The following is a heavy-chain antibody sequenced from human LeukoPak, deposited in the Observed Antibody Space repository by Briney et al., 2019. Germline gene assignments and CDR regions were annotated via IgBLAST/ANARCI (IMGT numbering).Heavy chain of an antibody. Sequence: GGSLRLSCAASGFSFSSYALSWVRQAPGKGGEWVSAISNSGAATFYADSVKGGFTISIDNSTNTLYLQMNSLRADDTAVYYCTARLTVLNWGQGTLVTVSS. CDR3: TARLTVLN. V-gene: IGHV3-23*01. CDR2: ISNSGAAT. CDR1: GFSFSSYA. J-gene: IGHJ4*02. D-gene: IGHD2-21*02.